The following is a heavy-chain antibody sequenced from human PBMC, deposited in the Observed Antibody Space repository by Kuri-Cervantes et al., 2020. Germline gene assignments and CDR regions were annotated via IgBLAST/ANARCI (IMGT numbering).Heavy chain of an antibody. J-gene: IGHJ4*02. Sequence: ETLSLTCAASGFTFSSYAMSWVRQAPGKGLEWVSGISNSGGNTYNADSVKGRFTISRDNSKNTLYLQMNSLRAEDTAVYYCATHPKILAYEVCWGQGTLVTVSS. V-gene: IGHV3-23*01. CDR1: GFTFSSYA. D-gene: IGHD3-16*01. CDR3: ATHPKILAYEVC. CDR2: ISNSGGNT.